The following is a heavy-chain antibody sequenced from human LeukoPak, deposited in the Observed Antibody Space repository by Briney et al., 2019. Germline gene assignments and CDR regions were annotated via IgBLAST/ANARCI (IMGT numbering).Heavy chain of an antibody. CDR2: MNPNSGNT. Sequence: GASVKVSCKASGYTFTSYDINWVRQATGQGLEWMGWMNPNSGNTGYAQKFQGRVTMTRNTSISTAYMELSSLRSEDTAVYYCAREPAMTTVTTEYFQHWGQGTLVTVSS. J-gene: IGHJ1*01. D-gene: IGHD4-17*01. CDR3: AREPAMTTVTTEYFQH. CDR1: GYTFTSYD. V-gene: IGHV1-8*01.